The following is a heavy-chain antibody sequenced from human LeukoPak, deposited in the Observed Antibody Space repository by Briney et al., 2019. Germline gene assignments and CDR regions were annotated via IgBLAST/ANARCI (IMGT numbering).Heavy chain of an antibody. Sequence: GGSLRLSCAASGFTFSDYAMHWVRQAPGKGLEWVAVLSYGGTNKYYADSVKGRFTISRDNSKNTMFLQMNSLRAEDTAVYHCARDRSGYVNEAFDFWGQGTMVSVSS. V-gene: IGHV3-30-3*01. CDR3: ARDRSGYVNEAFDF. CDR2: LSYGGTNK. J-gene: IGHJ3*01. D-gene: IGHD3-3*01. CDR1: GFTFSDYA.